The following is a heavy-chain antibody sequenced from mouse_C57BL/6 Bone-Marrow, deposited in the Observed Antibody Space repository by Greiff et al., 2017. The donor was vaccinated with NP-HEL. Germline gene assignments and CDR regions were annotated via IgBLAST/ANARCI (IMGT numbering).Heavy chain of an antibody. CDR2: IDPETGGP. J-gene: IGHJ2*01. V-gene: IGHV1-15*01. Sequence: VQLQQSGAELVRPGASVTLSCKASGYTFTDYEMHWVKQTPVHGLEWIGAIDPETGGPAYNQKFKGKAILTADKSSSTAYMELRSLTSEDSAVYYGTREDVIPEGYYFDYWGQGTTLTVSS. CDR3: TREDVIPEGYYFDY. D-gene: IGHD1-1*01. CDR1: GYTFTDYE.